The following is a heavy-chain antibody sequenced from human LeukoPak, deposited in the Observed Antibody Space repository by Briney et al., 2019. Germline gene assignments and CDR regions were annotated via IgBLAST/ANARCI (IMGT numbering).Heavy chain of an antibody. J-gene: IGHJ3*02. D-gene: IGHD3-3*01. CDR1: GFTFGDYA. CDR3: TRDRNEWLLSTAFDI. Sequence: GWGLRLSCTASGFTFGDYAMSWLRQALGKGLEGVGFIRSKAYGGTTEYAASVKGRFTISRDDYKSIASLQMNSLKTEDTAVYYCTRDRNEWLLSTAFDIWGQGTMVTVSS. V-gene: IGHV3-49*03. CDR2: IRSKAYGGTT.